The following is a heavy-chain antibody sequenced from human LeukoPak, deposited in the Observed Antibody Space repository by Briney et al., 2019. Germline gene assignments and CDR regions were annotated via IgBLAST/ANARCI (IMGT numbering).Heavy chain of an antibody. V-gene: IGHV4-30-2*01. D-gene: IGHD2-2*01. CDR2: IYHSGST. CDR3: ARVPRRVVPAAIFPHKGVWFDP. Sequence: PSETLSLTCAVSGGSISSGGYSRSWIRQPPGQGLEGIGYIYHSGSTYYNPSLKSRVTISVDRSKNQFSLKLSSVTAADTAVYYCARVPRRVVPAAIFPHKGVWFDPWGQGTLVTVSS. CDR1: GGSISSGGYS. J-gene: IGHJ5*02.